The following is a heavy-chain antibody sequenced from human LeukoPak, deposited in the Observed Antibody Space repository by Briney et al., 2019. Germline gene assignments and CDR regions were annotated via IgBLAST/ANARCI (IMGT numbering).Heavy chain of an antibody. V-gene: IGHV4-59*01. CDR3: ARVYGSGTYYLDV. Sequence: PSETLSLTCTVSGGSISNYYWSWIRQPPGKGLEWIGYIYYSGSTNYNPSLKSRVTISVDTSKNQFSLKLSSVTAADTAVYYCARVYGSGTYYLDVWGKGTTVTISS. CDR2: IYYSGST. CDR1: GGSISNYY. J-gene: IGHJ6*03. D-gene: IGHD3-10*01.